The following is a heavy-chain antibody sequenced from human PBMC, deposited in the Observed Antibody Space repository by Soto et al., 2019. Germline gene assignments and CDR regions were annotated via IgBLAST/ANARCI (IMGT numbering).Heavy chain of an antibody. CDR2: SNSGGSFA. J-gene: IGHJ5*02. CDR1: DFSFGNYW. D-gene: IGHD4-17*01. CDR3: ARERDSGDHFP. V-gene: IGHV3-74*01. Sequence: EEQLVESGGGLVQPGGSLRLSCAASDFSFGNYWMHWVRQAPGKGLAWVSRSNSGGSFASYADSVKGRFTISRDNAKNTLYLQMDSLRAEDTAIYYCARERDSGDHFPWGQGTLVTVSS.